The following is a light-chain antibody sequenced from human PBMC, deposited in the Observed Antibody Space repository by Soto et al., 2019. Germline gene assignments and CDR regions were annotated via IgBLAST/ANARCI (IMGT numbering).Light chain of an antibody. CDR1: SSDVGSYNL. CDR3: CSDAEGVV. CDR2: EGS. V-gene: IGLV2-23*01. J-gene: IGLJ2*01. Sequence: QSALTQPASVSGSPGQSITISCTGTSSDVGSYNLVSWYQQHPGKAPKLMIYEGSKRPSGVSNRFSGSKSGNTASLTISGLQAEDEADYYCCSDAEGVVFGGGTKLTVL.